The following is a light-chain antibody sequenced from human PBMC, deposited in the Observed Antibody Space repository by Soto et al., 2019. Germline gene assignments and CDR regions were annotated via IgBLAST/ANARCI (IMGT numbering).Light chain of an antibody. CDR3: QHYET. CDR2: GAS. Sequence: VLTQSPATLSLSPGERATLSCRASQSAGSSFLAWYQQKPGQAPRLLIYGASSRATGIPDRFRGSGSGTDFTLTISRLEPEDFAVYYCQHYETFGQGTK. J-gene: IGKJ1*01. CDR1: QSAGSSF. V-gene: IGKV3-20*01.